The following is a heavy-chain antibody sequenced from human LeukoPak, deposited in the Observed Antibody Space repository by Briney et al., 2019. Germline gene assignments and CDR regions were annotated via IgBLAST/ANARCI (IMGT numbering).Heavy chain of an antibody. D-gene: IGHD3-22*01. CDR2: IHSDGSST. Sequence: GGSLRLSCAASGFTFSSYWMHWVRQAPGKGLVWVSRIHSDGSSTSYADSVRGRFTISRDDAKSTLYLQMNSLRAENTAVYYCARSGWPYYFDYWGQGTLVTVSS. CDR1: GFTFSSYW. J-gene: IGHJ4*02. V-gene: IGHV3-74*01. CDR3: ARSGWPYYFDY.